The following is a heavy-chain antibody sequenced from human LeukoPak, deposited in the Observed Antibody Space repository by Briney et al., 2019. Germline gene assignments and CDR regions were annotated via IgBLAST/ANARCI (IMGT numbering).Heavy chain of an antibody. CDR1: GLTFDDFA. CDR3: AKDVDESVAGNNWFDP. J-gene: IGHJ5*02. V-gene: IGHV3-9*01. CDR2: INWNSDTR. Sequence: GRSLRLSCAASGLTFDDFAMHWVRQAPGKGLEWVSGINWNSDTRAYADSVKGRFTISRDNAKNFVYLQMSSLRAEDTAFYYCAKDVDESVAGNNWFDPWGQGTLVTVSS. D-gene: IGHD6-19*01.